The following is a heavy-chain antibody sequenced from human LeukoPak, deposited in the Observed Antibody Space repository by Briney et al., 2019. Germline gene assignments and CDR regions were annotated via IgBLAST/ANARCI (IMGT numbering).Heavy chain of an antibody. J-gene: IGHJ4*02. CDR3: AKDRLVYNWNDGDFDY. D-gene: IGHD1-20*01. CDR1: GFIFNTYV. CDR2: IRYDGSNK. V-gene: IGHV3-30*02. Sequence: GGSLRLSCAASGFIFNTYVMHWVRQAPGKGLEWLAFIRYDGSNKNYADSVKGRFTISRDNTKNSLYLQMNSLRAEDTAVYYCAKDRLVYNWNDGDFDYWGQGTLVTVSS.